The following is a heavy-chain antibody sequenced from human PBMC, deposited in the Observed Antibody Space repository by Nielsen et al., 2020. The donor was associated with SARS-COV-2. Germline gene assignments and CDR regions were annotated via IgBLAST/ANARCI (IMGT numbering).Heavy chain of an antibody. Sequence: GESLKISCAASGFSFSSYAITWVRQAPGKGLEWVSAITGSGGDTYYADSVKGRFTISRDNSKNTLYLQMNSLRAEDTAVYYCARAGNDYVWGSYRYFPDYWGQGTLVTVSS. CDR2: ITGSGGDT. V-gene: IGHV3-23*01. D-gene: IGHD3-16*02. CDR1: GFSFSSYA. CDR3: ARAGNDYVWGSYRYFPDY. J-gene: IGHJ4*02.